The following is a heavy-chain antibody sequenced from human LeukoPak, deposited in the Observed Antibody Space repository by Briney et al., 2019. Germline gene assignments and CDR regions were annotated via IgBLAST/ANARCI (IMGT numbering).Heavy chain of an antibody. CDR1: GFTFSNYW. CDR3: ARDKIVGATHFDY. CDR2: MKQDGSET. D-gene: IGHD1-26*01. J-gene: IGHJ4*02. V-gene: IGHV3-7*01. Sequence: GGSLRLSCAASGFTFSNYWMSWVRQAPGKGLGWVANMKQDGSETYYVDSVKGRFTISRDNAKNSLYLQMNSLRAEDTAVYYCARDKIVGATHFDYWGQGALVTVSS.